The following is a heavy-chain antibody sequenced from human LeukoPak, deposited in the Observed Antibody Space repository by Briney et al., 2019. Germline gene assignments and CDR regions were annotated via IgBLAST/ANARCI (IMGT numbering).Heavy chain of an antibody. CDR2: IFYTGST. CDR1: GGSIGSGDYY. CDR3: ASFYQAYYFDY. V-gene: IGHV4-30-4*01. J-gene: IGHJ4*02. D-gene: IGHD2-21*01. Sequence: PSQTLSLTCTVSGGSIGSGDYYWRWIRQPPGKGLEWIGYIFYTGSTYYNPSLKSRVTISVDTSRNQFSLKLSSVTAADTAVYYCASFYQAYYFDYWGQGTLVTVSS.